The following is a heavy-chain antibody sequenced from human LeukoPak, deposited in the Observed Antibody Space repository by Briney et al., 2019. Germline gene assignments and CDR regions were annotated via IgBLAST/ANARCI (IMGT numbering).Heavy chain of an antibody. CDR2: ISSDGGTE. CDR3: ATLGHPFDY. Sequence: GGSLRLSCAASGFTFSDFEMNWVRQAPGKGLEWISYISSDGGTELYADSVRGRFTISRDNGKNSLYLQMNSPTAEDTAVYYCATLGHPFDYWGQGRLVTVSS. CDR1: GFTFSDFE. J-gene: IGHJ4*02. V-gene: IGHV3-48*03.